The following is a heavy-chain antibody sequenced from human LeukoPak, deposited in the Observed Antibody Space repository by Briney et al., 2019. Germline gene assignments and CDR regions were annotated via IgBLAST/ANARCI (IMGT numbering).Heavy chain of an antibody. V-gene: IGHV4-61*02. CDR2: IYTSGST. CDR1: GGSLSSGSYY. CDR3: ARSYLRGYYFDY. Sequence: SETLSLTCGVSGGSLSSGSYYWSWIRHPAGEGLEWIGRIYTSGSTNYNPSLNSRVTISVDTSKNQFSLKLSSVTAADTAVYYCARSYLRGYYFDYWGQGTLVTVSS. J-gene: IGHJ4*02. D-gene: IGHD2-21*01.